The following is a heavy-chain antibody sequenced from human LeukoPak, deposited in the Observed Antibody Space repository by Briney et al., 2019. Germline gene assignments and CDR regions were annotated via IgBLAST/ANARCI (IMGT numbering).Heavy chain of an antibody. Sequence: ASVKVSCKVSGYTLTELSMHWVRQAPGKGLEWMGGFDPEDNETIYAQKFQGRVTMTEDTSTDTAYMELSSLRSEHTAVYYCATGPPSQYCSSTSCYYNYFDYWGQGTLVTVSS. J-gene: IGHJ4*02. CDR2: FDPEDNET. V-gene: IGHV1-24*01. CDR3: ATGPPSQYCSSTSCYYNYFDY. D-gene: IGHD2-2*01. CDR1: GYTLTELS.